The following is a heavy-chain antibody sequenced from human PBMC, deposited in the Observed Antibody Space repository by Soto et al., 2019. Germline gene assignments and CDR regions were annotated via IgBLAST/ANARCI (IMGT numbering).Heavy chain of an antibody. CDR1: GGSISSGGYY. Sequence: QVQLQESGPGLVKPSQTLSLTCTVSGGSISSGGYYWSWIRQHPGKGLEWIGYIYYSGSTYYNPSLKCRVTISVNTSKNLFSLKLSSVTAADTAVYYCARGVTMVRGVIHTPYFDYWGQGTLVTVSS. CDR3: ARGVTMVRGVIHTPYFDY. J-gene: IGHJ4*02. CDR2: IYYSGST. V-gene: IGHV4-31*03. D-gene: IGHD3-10*01.